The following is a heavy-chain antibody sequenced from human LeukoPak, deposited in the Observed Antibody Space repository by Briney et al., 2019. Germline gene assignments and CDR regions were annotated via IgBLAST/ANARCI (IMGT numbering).Heavy chain of an antibody. V-gene: IGHV1-69*13. CDR3: ARELGTSYGYSDY. Sequence: AASVKVSCKASGCTFSCYAIRWVRQAPGKGLEWMGLTWPIFRKANYAETLKGRVTITVDESKSTAYMELNSLRSEDTAVYYCARELGTSYGYSDYWGQGTLVTVSS. CDR2: TWPIFRKA. J-gene: IGHJ4*02. D-gene: IGHD5-18*01. CDR1: GCTFSCYA.